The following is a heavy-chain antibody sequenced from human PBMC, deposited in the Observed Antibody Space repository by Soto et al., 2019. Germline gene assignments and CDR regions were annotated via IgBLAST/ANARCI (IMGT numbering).Heavy chain of an antibody. CDR2: IIPILGIA. J-gene: IGHJ4*02. CDR1: GGTFSSYT. Sequence: QVQLVQSGAEVKKPGSSEKVSCKASGGTFSSYTISWVRQAPGQGLEWMGRIIPILGIANYAQKFQGRVTITADTSTSTAYMELSSLRSEDTAVYYCARDPVIEKQQLVSRDDYWGQGTLVTVSS. V-gene: IGHV1-69*08. D-gene: IGHD6-13*01. CDR3: ARDPVIEKQQLVSRDDY.